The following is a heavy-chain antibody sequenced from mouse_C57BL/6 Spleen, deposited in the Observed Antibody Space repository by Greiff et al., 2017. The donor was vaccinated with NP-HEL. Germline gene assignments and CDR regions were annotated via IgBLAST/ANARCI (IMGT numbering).Heavy chain of an antibody. J-gene: IGHJ4*01. CDR1: GFTFSSYA. CDR2: ISDGGSYT. Sequence: EVKLEESGGGLVKPGGSLKLSCAASGFTFSSYAMSWVRQTPEKRLEWVATISDGGSYTYYPDNVKGRFTISRDNAKNNLYLQMSHLKSEDTAMYYCARGRGPMDYWGQGTSVTVSS. V-gene: IGHV5-4*03. CDR3: ARGRGPMDY.